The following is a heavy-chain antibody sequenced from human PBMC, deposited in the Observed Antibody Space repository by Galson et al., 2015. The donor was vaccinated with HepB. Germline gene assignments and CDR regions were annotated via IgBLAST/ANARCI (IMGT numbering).Heavy chain of an antibody. V-gene: IGHV1-24*01. J-gene: IGHJ6*03. D-gene: IGHD1-1*01. CDR3: ATAERDYYYYYMDV. CDR2: FDPEDGET. CDR1: GYTLTDLS. Sequence: SVKVSCKVSGYTLTDLSMHWVRQAPGKGLEWMGGFDPEDGETIYAQKFQGRVTMTEDTSTDTAYMELSSLRSEDTAVYCCATAERDYYYYYMDVWGKGTTVTVSS.